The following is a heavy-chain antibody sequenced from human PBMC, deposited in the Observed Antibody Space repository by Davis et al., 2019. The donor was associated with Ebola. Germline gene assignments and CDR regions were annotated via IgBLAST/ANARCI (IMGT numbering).Heavy chain of an antibody. CDR1: GYTFTNYA. D-gene: IGHD1-1*01. Sequence: AASVKVSCKASGYTFTNYAIHWVRQAPGQRLEWMGWINAGNGNTKYSQKFQGRVTMTTDTSTSTAYMEVGTLRSDDTAVYYCARAQFPTTSDHWGQGTLVTVSS. V-gene: IGHV1-3*01. J-gene: IGHJ4*02. CDR2: INAGNGNT. CDR3: ARAQFPTTSDH.